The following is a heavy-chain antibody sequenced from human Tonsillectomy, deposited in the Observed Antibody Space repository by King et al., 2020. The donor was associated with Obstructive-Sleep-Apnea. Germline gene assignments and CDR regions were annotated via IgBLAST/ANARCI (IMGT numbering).Heavy chain of an antibody. J-gene: IGHJ6*02. CDR2: ISYDGSNK. CDR3: ARDQGYSGSGSYSPYGMDV. CDR1: GFTFSSYA. Sequence: VQLVESGGGVVQPGRSLRLSCAASGFTFSSYAMHWVRQAPGKGLEWVAVISYDGSNKYYADSVKGRFTISRDNSKNTLYLQMNSLRAEDAAVYYCARDQGYSGSGSYSPYGMDVWGQGTTVTVSS. D-gene: IGHD3-10*01. V-gene: IGHV3-30-3*01.